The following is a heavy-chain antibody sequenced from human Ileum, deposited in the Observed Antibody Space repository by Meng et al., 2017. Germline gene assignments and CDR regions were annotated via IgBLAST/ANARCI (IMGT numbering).Heavy chain of an antibody. CDR1: GGAFSSSA. D-gene: IGHD2-15*01. V-gene: IGHV1-69*10. Sequence: QVQLVQSGAEVKYPGSSVTVPCTASGGAFSSSAIGWLRQAPGRGLEWMGGIIPILNASTYVQNFKGRVTLSADMATTTVYMELSSLTSDDTAVYFCARDCSGGGCFDPWGQGTLVTVSS. CDR3: ARDCSGGGCFDP. CDR2: IIPILNAS. J-gene: IGHJ5*02.